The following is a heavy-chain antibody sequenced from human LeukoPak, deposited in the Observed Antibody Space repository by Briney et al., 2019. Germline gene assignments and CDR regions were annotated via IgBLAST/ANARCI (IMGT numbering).Heavy chain of an antibody. D-gene: IGHD3-16*01. CDR3: AGGHPEIAAF. CDR2: IHHSGDI. CDR1: CPSISTTHW. V-gene: IGHV4-4*02. J-gene: IGHJ3*01. Sequence: ADTLSLTCALSCPSISTTHWWTWVRQCPGKGLEWIWQIHHSGDINNNPSLKSHVTISVDKSKNHFALKMSSVTAADPAVYYFAGGHPEIAAF.